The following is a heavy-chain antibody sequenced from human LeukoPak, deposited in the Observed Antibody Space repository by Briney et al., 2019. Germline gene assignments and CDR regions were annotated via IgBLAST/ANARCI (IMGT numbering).Heavy chain of an antibody. D-gene: IGHD5-18*01. CDR3: AKDIGLQPGGWFDP. V-gene: IGHV3-9*01. Sequence: VRSLRLSCAASGFTFDEYAMHWVRQAPGKGLEGVSGSSWNSGSIDYAASLKGRFTISRDNAKKSLYLQMNSLRAEDTALYYCAKDIGLQPGGWFDPWGQGTLVTVSS. CDR2: SSWNSGSI. CDR1: GFTFDEYA. J-gene: IGHJ5*02.